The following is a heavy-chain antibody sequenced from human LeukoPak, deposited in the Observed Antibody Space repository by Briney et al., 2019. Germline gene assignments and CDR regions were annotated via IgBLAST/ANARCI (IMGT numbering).Heavy chain of an antibody. J-gene: IGHJ4*02. V-gene: IGHV4-4*07. D-gene: IGHD3-22*01. CDR2: IYTSGTT. CDR3: ARSFDYYDSAGYLDH. CDR1: GDPISSYY. Sequence: SETLSLTCTVSGDPISSYYWSWIRQPAGKGLEWIGRIYTSGTTNYNSSLKSRLTISVDTSKNQFSLRLSSVTAADSAVYFCARSFDYYDSAGYLDHWGQGIPVTVSS.